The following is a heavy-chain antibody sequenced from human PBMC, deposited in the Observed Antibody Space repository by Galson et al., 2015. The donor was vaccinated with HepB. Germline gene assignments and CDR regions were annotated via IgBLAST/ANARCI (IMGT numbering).Heavy chain of an antibody. D-gene: IGHD3-3*01. CDR2: ISAHNGNT. Sequence: SVKVSCKASGYTFSSYGISWVRQAPGQGLEWMGWISAHNGNTNYAQKLQGRVTMTTDTSTSTAYMELRSLRSDDTAVYYCARVQGDFWSGYSVWGQGTLVTVSS. V-gene: IGHV1-18*01. CDR3: ARVQGDFWSGYSV. J-gene: IGHJ4*02. CDR1: GYTFSSYG.